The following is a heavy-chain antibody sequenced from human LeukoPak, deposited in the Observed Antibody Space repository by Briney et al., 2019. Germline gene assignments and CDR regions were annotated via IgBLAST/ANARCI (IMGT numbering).Heavy chain of an antibody. CDR3: ARYIRSMGWLDY. CDR2: IYSGGST. V-gene: IGHV3-53*01. Sequence: GGSLRLSCAAFGFTVSSNYMSWVRQAPGKGLEWVSVIYSGGSTYYADSVKGRFTISRDNSKNTLYLQMNSLRAEDTAVYYCARYIRSMGWLDYWGQGTLVTVSS. D-gene: IGHD6-19*01. CDR1: GFTVSSNY. J-gene: IGHJ4*02.